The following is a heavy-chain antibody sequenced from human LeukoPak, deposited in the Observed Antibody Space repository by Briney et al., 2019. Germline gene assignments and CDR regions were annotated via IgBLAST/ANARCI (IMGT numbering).Heavy chain of an antibody. CDR3: ARRGYSYGYGAFDI. V-gene: IGHV4-34*01. CDR2: INHSGST. J-gene: IGHJ3*02. Sequence: SETPSLTCAVYGGSFSGYYWSWIRQPPGKGLEWIGEINHSGSTNYNPSLKSRVTISVDTSKNQFSLKLSSVTAADTAVYYCARRGYSYGYGAFDIWGQGTMVTVSS. CDR1: GGSFSGYY. D-gene: IGHD5-18*01.